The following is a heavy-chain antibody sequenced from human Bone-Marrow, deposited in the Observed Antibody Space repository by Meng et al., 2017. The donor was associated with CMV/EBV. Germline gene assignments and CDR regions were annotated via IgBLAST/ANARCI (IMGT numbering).Heavy chain of an antibody. CDR2: IYYSGST. CDR1: GGSISSGGYY. Sequence: SETLSLTCTVSGGSISSGGYYWSWIRQHPGKGLEWIGYIYYSGSTYYNPSLKSRVTISVDTSKNQFSLKLSSVTAADTAVYYCARYYSSSSGRVYYYYGMDVWGQGTTVTVSS. V-gene: IGHV4-31*03. D-gene: IGHD6-6*01. J-gene: IGHJ6*02. CDR3: ARYYSSSSGRVYYYYGMDV.